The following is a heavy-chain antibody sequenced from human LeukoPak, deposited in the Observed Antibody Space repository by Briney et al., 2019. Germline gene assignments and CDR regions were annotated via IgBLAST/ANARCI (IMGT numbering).Heavy chain of an antibody. CDR3: ARVASTGNFDY. V-gene: IGHV3-7*04. D-gene: IGHD5/OR15-5a*01. Sequence: GESLRLSCAASGFSFSGYWMSWVRQAPGKGLEWVANIKEDGSEKYNVDSVKGRFTISRDNVKNSLYLQMNSLRAEDTAVYYCARVASTGNFDYWGQGTLVTVSS. CDR1: GFSFSGYW. J-gene: IGHJ4*02. CDR2: IKEDGSEK.